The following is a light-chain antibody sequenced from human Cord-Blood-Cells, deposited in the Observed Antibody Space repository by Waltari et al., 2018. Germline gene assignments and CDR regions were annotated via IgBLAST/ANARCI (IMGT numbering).Light chain of an antibody. CDR1: QSISSW. V-gene: IGKV1-5*01. Sequence: DIQMTQSLSTLSASVGDRVTITCRASQSISSWLAWYQQKPGKAPKLLIYDASSLESGVPSRFSGSGSGTEFTLTISSLQPDDFATYYCQQYNSFGQGTKLEIK. J-gene: IGKJ2*01. CDR2: DAS. CDR3: QQYNS.